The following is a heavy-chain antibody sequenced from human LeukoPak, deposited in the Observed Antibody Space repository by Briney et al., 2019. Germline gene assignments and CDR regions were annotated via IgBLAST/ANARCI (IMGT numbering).Heavy chain of an antibody. CDR1: GFTFSNYG. J-gene: IGHJ1*01. CDR3: ARGDYYDSSGYSQYSQH. V-gene: IGHV3-33*01. CDR2: IWYDGSNK. Sequence: GGSLRLSCAASGFTFSNYGMHWVRQAPGKGLEWEAVIWYDGSNKYYADSVKGRFTISRDNSKNTLYLQMNSLRAEDTAVYYCARGDYYDSSGYSQYSQHWGQGTLVTVSS. D-gene: IGHD3-22*01.